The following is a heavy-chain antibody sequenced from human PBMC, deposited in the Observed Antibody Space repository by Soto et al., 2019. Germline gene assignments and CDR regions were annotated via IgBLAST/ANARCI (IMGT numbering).Heavy chain of an antibody. CDR3: ARDPDSTQMFGWFGELPSYYYYMDV. Sequence: GASVKVSCKASGYTFTSYGISWVRQAPGQGLEWMGWISAYNGNTNYAQKLQGRVTMTTDTSTSTAYMELRSLRSDDTAVYYCARDPDSTQMFGWFGELPSYYYYMDVWGKGTTVTVSS. V-gene: IGHV1-18*01. D-gene: IGHD3-10*01. CDR1: GYTFTSYG. CDR2: ISAYNGNT. J-gene: IGHJ6*03.